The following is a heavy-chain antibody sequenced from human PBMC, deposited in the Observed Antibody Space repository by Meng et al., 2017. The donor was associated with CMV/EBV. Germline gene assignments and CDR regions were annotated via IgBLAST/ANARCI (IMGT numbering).Heavy chain of an antibody. Sequence: GAALKISCAASGFTFSSYSMNWGRQPPGRGLEWVSSISSSSSYIYYADSVKGRFTNSRDNAKNSLYLQMNSLRAEDMAVYYCARDGAAAGYYYYYGMDVWGQGTTVTVSS. CDR2: ISSSSSYI. CDR1: GFTFSSYS. V-gene: IGHV3-21*01. CDR3: ARDGAAAGYYYYYGMDV. D-gene: IGHD6-13*01. J-gene: IGHJ6*02.